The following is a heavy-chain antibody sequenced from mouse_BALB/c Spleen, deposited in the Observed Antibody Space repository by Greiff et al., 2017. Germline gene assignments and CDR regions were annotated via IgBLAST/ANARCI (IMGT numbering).Heavy chain of an antibody. CDR2: ISSGSSTI. CDR3: ARNYYGSSYDAMDY. J-gene: IGHJ4*01. Sequence: LVESGGGLVQPGGSRKLSCAASGFTFSSFGMHWVRQAPEKGLEWVAYISSGSSTIYYADTVKGRFTISRDNPKNTLFLQMTSLRSEDTAMYYCARNYYGSSYDAMDYWGQGTSVTVSS. V-gene: IGHV5-17*02. CDR1: GFTFSSFG. D-gene: IGHD1-1*01.